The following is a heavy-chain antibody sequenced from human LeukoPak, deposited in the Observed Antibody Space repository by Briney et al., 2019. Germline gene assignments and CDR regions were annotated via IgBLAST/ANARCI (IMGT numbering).Heavy chain of an antibody. V-gene: IGHV3-9*01. D-gene: IGHD3-10*01. CDR3: ARPGITAFDI. CDR1: GFTFYNYF. J-gene: IGHJ3*02. Sequence: SGRSLRLSCAASGFTFYNYFIHWVRQAPGKGLEWVSGISWNSGRIDYADSVKRRITISRDNAKNSVSLYMNSLRAEDSAVYYCARPGITAFDIWGQGTMVTVSS. CDR2: ISWNSGRI.